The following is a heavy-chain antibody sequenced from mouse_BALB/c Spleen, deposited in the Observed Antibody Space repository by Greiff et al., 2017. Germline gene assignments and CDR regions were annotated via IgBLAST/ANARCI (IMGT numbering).Heavy chain of an antibody. J-gene: IGHJ1*01. V-gene: IGHV6-6*02. D-gene: IGHD2-1*01. CDR2: IRLKSNNYAT. CDR1: GFTFSNYL. Sequence: EVKLMESGGGLVQPGGSMKLSCVASGFTFSNYLMNWVRQSPEKGLEWVAEIRLKSNNYATHYAESVKGRFTISRDDSKSSVYLQMNNLRAEDTGIYYCTRGNGNYWYFDVWGAGTTVTVAS. CDR3: TRGNGNYWYFDV.